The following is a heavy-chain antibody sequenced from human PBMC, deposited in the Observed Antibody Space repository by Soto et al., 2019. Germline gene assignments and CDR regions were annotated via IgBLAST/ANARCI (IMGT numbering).Heavy chain of an antibody. CDR1: GYTFTDYF. V-gene: IGHV1-2*02. CDR2: INPKSRGT. J-gene: IGHJ5*02. Sequence: ASVKVSCKASGYTFTDYFIHWVRQAPGQGFEWMGWINPKSRGTTYAQKFQGRVTMTRDTSNSTAYMEPRGLRSDDTAIYYCARVTLKAGNWFDPWGQGTLVTVSS. CDR3: ARVTLKAGNWFDP.